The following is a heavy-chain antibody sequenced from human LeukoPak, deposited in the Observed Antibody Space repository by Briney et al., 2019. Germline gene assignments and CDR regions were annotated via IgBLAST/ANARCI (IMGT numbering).Heavy chain of an antibody. V-gene: IGHV3-74*01. Sequence: GGSLRLSCAASGFTLSSYSMHWVRQAPGKGLVWVSRINGDGSSTSYADSVKGRFTISRDNAKNTLYMQMNGLRAEDTAVYYCARDDYGGLNYWGQGTLVTVSS. CDR1: GFTLSSYS. J-gene: IGHJ4*02. CDR3: ARDDYGGLNY. D-gene: IGHD4-23*01. CDR2: INGDGSST.